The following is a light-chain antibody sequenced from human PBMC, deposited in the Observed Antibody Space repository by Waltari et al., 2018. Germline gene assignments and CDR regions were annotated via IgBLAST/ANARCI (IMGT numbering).Light chain of an antibody. J-gene: IGLJ3*02. V-gene: IGLV2-14*03. Sequence: QSALTQPASVSGSPGQSITISCPGTSSDVGLYNYVSWYQQHPGIVPKLMIFDVTNRPSGVSSRFSGSKSGNTASLTISGLQTEDEADYYCSSYTISSTWVFGGGTKLTVL. CDR2: DVT. CDR3: SSYTISSTWV. CDR1: SSDVGLYNY.